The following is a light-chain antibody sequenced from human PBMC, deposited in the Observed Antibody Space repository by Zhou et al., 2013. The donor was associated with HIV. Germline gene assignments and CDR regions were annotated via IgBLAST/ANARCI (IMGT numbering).Light chain of an antibody. V-gene: IGKV1-39*01. Sequence: IQLTQSPSSVSAAVGDSVTITCRASQSIGKFLNWYEYRVGRVPEVLIYGASLLRGGVPRRFSGGGSGTEFALTITNLQPEDFATYYCQQSYSTSRGTWTFGQGTKVEIK. CDR1: QSIGKF. CDR3: QQSYSTSRGTWT. J-gene: IGKJ1*01. CDR2: GAS.